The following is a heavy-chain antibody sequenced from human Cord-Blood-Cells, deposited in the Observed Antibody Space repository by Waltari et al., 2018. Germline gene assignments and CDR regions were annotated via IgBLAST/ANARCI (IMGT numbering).Heavy chain of an antibody. Sequence: QLQLQESGPGLVKPSETLSLTCTVSGGAIGSSSYYWGWIRQPPGKGLEWIGSIYYSGSTYYNPSLKSRVTISVNTSKNQFSLKLSSVTAADTAVYYCAGQYSGYDAFDIWGQGTMVTVSS. CDR3: AGQYSGYDAFDI. J-gene: IGHJ3*02. D-gene: IGHD5-12*01. CDR1: GGAIGSSSYY. V-gene: IGHV4-39*01. CDR2: IYYSGST.